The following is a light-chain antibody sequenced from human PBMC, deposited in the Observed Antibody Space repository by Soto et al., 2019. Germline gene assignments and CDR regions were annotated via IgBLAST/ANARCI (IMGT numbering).Light chain of an antibody. Sequence: DIVLTQSPGILSLSPGERATLSCKTSQSSGSNFLAWYQHKPGQAPRLLIHASSNRATDIPDRFSGSASGTDFSLTINRLEPEDFAVYYCQLYGVSPLFGQGTRLEIK. J-gene: IGKJ5*01. CDR2: ASS. V-gene: IGKV3-20*01. CDR1: QSSGSNF. CDR3: QLYGVSPL.